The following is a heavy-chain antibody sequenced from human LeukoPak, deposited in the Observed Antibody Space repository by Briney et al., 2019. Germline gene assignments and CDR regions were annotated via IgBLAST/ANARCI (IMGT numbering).Heavy chain of an antibody. J-gene: IGHJ4*02. CDR3: ARAPYGSGSYIVDY. D-gene: IGHD3-10*01. V-gene: IGHV3-13*01. Sequence: AGGSLRLSCAASGFTFSSYAMNWVRQATGKGLEWVSAIGTAGDTYYPGSVKGRFTISRENAKNSLYLQMNSLRAGDTAVYYCARAPYGSGSYIVDYWGQGTLVTVSS. CDR2: IGTAGDT. CDR1: GFTFSSYA.